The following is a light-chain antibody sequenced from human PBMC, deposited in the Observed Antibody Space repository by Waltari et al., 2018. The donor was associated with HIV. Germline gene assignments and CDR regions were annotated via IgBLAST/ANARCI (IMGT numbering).Light chain of an antibody. Sequence: DIVMTQSPDSLAVSLGERATINCKSSQSVLYSSNNKNYLAWYQQKPGQPPKLLIYWASTRESGVPDRFHCSGSGTGFTLTISSLQAGDLAVYYCQQYYSSPLTFRQGTKVEIK. CDR2: WAS. CDR3: QQYYSSPLT. CDR1: QSVLYSSNNKNY. J-gene: IGKJ1*01. V-gene: IGKV4-1*01.